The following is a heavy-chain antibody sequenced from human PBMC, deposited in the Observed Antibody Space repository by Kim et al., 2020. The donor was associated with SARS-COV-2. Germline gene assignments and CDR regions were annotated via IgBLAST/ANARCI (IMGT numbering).Heavy chain of an antibody. CDR2: INSDGSST. D-gene: IGHD2-2*01. CDR3: ARATEVVPAAIFHYYYGMDV. J-gene: IGHJ6*02. V-gene: IGHV3-74*01. CDR1: GFTFSSYW. Sequence: GGSLRLSCAASGFTFSSYWMHWVRQAPGKGLVWVSRINSDGSSTSYADSVKGRFTISRDNAKNTLYLQMNSLRAEDTAVYYCARATEVVPAAIFHYYYGMDVWGQGTTVTVSS.